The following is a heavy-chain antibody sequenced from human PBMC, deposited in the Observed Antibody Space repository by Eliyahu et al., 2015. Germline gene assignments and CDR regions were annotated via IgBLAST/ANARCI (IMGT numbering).Heavy chain of an antibody. D-gene: IGHD1-14*01. CDR3: ARETAYPPGIHY. J-gene: IGHJ4*02. CDR1: GXSISSGRFX. Sequence: QVKLQESGPGLVKPSQTLSLTXTVSGXSISSGRFXWSXIRQHPGKGLXWIGYIYYSGSTYFNPSLKSRVTISLDTSKNQFSLKLSSVTAADTAVYYCARETAYPPGIHYWGQGTLVTVSS. V-gene: IGHV4-31*03. CDR2: IYYSGST.